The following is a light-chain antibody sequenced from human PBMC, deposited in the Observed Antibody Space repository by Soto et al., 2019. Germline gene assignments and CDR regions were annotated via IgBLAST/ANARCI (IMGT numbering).Light chain of an antibody. J-gene: IGKJ4*01. V-gene: IGKV3-11*01. CDR2: DAS. Sequence: EIVLTQSPATLSLSPGERATLSCRASQSVSSFLAWYQQRPGQAPRLLIYDASNRATGIPARFSGSGSGTDLTLTISSLEPEDFAVYYCQHRSNWPPYIFGGGTKVEIK. CDR3: QHRSNWPPYI. CDR1: QSVSSF.